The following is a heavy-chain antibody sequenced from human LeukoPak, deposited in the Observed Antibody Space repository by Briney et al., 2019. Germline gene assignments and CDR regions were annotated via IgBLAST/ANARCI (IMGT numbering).Heavy chain of an antibody. J-gene: IGHJ4*02. D-gene: IGHD3-22*01. V-gene: IGHV4-59*01. CDR3: ARGDYYDSSGYYYFDY. CDR2: IYYSGST. CDR1: GGSISPYH. Sequence: PSETLSLTCTVSGGSISPYHWSWIRQPPGKGLEWIGYIYYSGSTNYNPSLKSRVTISVDTSKNQFSLKLSSVTAADTAVYYCARGDYYDSSGYYYFDYWGQGTLVTVSS.